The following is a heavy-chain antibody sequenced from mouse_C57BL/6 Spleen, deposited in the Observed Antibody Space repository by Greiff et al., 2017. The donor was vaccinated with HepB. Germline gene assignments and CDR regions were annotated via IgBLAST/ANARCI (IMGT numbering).Heavy chain of an antibody. J-gene: IGHJ1*03. Sequence: QVQLQQSGSELRSPGSSVKLSCKDFDSEVFHIAYMSWVRQKPGHGFEWIGGILPSIGRTIYGEKFEDKATLDADTLSNTAYLELNSLTSEDSAIYYCARHDYDWYFDVWGTGTTVTVSS. CDR1: DSEVFHIAY. V-gene: IGHV15-2*01. CDR3: ARHDYDWYFDV. D-gene: IGHD2-4*01. CDR2: ILPSIGRT.